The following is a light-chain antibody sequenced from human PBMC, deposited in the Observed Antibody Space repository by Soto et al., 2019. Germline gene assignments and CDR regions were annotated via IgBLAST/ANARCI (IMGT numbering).Light chain of an antibody. CDR3: SSYTARGTRV. CDR2: EVS. V-gene: IGLV2-14*01. Sequence: QSVLTQPASVSGSPGQSITISCTGTSSDIGGYNYVSWYQQHPGEAPKLVIYEVSNRPSGVSNRFSGSKSGNTASLTISGLQAEDEADYYCSSYTARGTRVFGTGTKVTVL. J-gene: IGLJ1*01. CDR1: SSDIGGYNY.